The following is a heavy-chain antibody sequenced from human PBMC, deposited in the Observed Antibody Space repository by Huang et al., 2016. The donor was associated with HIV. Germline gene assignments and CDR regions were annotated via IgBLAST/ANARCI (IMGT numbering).Heavy chain of an antibody. V-gene: IGHV1-24*01. D-gene: IGHD2-15*01. CDR3: ATSTPDVGAGVLRSAFDI. J-gene: IGHJ3*02. Sequence: QVQLVESGAELKKPGASVRVSCKVSGYTVSELSLHWVRQAPEKGLEWMGSFDPEESETIYAQRLQGRVTMTEDTATDTAYMELSSLRPEDTTVYYCATSTPDVGAGVLRSAFDIWGQGTMVTVSS. CDR1: GYTVSELS. CDR2: FDPEESET.